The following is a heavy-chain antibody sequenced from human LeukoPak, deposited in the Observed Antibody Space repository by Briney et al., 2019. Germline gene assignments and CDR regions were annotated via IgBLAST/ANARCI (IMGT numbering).Heavy chain of an antibody. J-gene: IGHJ4*02. CDR3: TRDEPHGEPNFFDY. Sequence: GGSLRLSCAASGFTFSSYWMHWVRHAPGKGLVWVSRINSDGSSTSYADSVKGRFTISRDNAKNTLYLQMNSLKTEDTAVYYCTRDEPHGEPNFFDYWGQGTLVTVSS. V-gene: IGHV3-74*01. CDR1: GFTFSSYW. D-gene: IGHD4-17*01. CDR2: INSDGSST.